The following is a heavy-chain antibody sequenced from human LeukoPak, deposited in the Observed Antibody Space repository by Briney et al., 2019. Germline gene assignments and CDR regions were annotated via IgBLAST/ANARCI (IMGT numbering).Heavy chain of an antibody. Sequence: SETLSLTCAVYGGSFGGYYWSWIRQPPGKGLEWIGEINHSGSTNYNPSLKSRVTISVDTSKNQFSLKLSSVTAADTAVYYCARGDGGQIYYFDYWGQGTLVTVSS. CDR1: GGSFGGYY. D-gene: IGHD2-15*01. CDR2: INHSGST. V-gene: IGHV4-34*01. J-gene: IGHJ4*02. CDR3: ARGDGGQIYYFDY.